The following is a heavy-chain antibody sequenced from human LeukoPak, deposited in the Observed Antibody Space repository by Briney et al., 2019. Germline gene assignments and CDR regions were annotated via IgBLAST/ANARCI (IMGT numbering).Heavy chain of an antibody. CDR3: ARDQEGFDY. Sequence: ASVKVSCKASGYAFTNNYLHWVRQAPGQGLEWMGMIYPRDGSTSYAQNFQGRVTVTRDTSTTTVHMGLRGLRSEDTAVYYCARDQEGFDYWGQGTVVTVSS. J-gene: IGHJ4*02. V-gene: IGHV1-46*01. CDR2: IYPRDGST. CDR1: GYAFTNNY.